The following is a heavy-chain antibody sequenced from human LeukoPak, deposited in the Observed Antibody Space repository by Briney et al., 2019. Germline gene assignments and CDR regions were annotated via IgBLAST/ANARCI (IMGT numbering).Heavy chain of an antibody. CDR1: GGSISSYY. CDR2: ISSSGSIT. Sequence: KASETLSLTCTVSGGSISSYYWSWVRQAPGKGLEWVSAISSSGSITYYADSVKGRFTISRDNFKNTLYLQMNSLRAEDTAVYYCAKGTKDGGQYYYDSNGGQGTLVTVSS. V-gene: IGHV3-23*01. CDR3: AKGTKDGGQYYYDSN. J-gene: IGHJ4*02. D-gene: IGHD3-22*01.